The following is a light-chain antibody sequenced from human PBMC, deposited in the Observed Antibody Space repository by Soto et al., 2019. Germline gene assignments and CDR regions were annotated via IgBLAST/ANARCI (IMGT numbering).Light chain of an antibody. Sequence: QSALTQSASVSGSPGQSITISCTGTSSDVGGYNYVSWYQQHPGKAPKLIIYDVSNRPSGVSTRFSGSKSGNTASLTISGLQDEDEADYSCRSYTSTNSWVFGGGTKLTVL. V-gene: IGLV2-14*01. CDR3: RSYTSTNSWV. CDR1: SSDVGGYNY. CDR2: DVS. J-gene: IGLJ3*02.